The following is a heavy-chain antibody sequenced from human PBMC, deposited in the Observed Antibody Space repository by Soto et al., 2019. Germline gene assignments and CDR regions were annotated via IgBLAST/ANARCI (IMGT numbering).Heavy chain of an antibody. CDR2: ISAYNGNT. J-gene: IGHJ4*02. D-gene: IGHD6-19*01. CDR3: ARGPSSYSSGWYPLGYFGY. CDR1: GYTFTSYG. V-gene: IGHV1-18*01. Sequence: ASVKVSCKASGYTFTSYGISWVRQAPGQGLEWMGWISAYNGNTNYAQKLQGRVTMTTDTSTSTAYMELRSLRSDDTAVYYCARGPSSYSSGWYPLGYFGYWGQGTLVTVSS.